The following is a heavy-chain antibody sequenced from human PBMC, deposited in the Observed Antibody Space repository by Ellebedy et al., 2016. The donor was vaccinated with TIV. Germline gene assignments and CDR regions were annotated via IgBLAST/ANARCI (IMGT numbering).Heavy chain of an antibody. J-gene: IGHJ6*02. D-gene: IGHD4-17*01. Sequence: GESLKISCAASEFSFRSYWMTWVRQAPGKGLEWVASIRQDGDEKYYVDSVKGRFTISRDNAKRSLFLQMDSLEAEDTAVYYCARDGAYGDHVYYYYSGMGVWGQGTTVTVSS. V-gene: IGHV3-7*03. CDR1: EFSFRSYW. CDR2: IRQDGDEK. CDR3: ARDGAYGDHVYYYYSGMGV.